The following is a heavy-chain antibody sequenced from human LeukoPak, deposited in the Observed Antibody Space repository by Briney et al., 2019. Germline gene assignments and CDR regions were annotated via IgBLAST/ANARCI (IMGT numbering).Heavy chain of an antibody. CDR3: AKWVQDYDYVWGSYRYTGYFDY. D-gene: IGHD3-16*02. Sequence: GGSLRLSCAASGFTFNNYGMNWVRQAPGKGLEWVSSISGSGGSTYYADSVKGRFTISRDNSKNTLYLQMNSLRAEDTAVYYCAKWVQDYDYVWGSYRYTGYFDYWGQGTLVTASS. V-gene: IGHV3-23*01. CDR1: GFTFNNYG. CDR2: ISGSGGST. J-gene: IGHJ4*02.